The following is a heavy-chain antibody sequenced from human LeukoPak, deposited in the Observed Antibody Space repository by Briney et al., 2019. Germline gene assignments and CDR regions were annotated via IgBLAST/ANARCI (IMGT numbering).Heavy chain of an antibody. CDR1: GYTFTSYG. CDR2: ISAYNGNT. J-gene: IGHJ3*02. CDR3: ASGYSSSSVDAFDI. Sequence: ASVKVSCKASGYTFTSYGISWVRQAPGQGLEWMGWISAYNGNTNYAQKLQGRVTMTTDTSTSTAYMELRSLRSDDTAVYYCASGYSSSSVDAFDIWGQGTMVTVSS. D-gene: IGHD6-6*01. V-gene: IGHV1-18*01.